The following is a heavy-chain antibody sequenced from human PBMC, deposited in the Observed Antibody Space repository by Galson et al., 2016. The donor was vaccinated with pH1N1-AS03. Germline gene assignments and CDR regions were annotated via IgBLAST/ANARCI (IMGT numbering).Heavy chain of an antibody. Sequence: QSGAEVKKPGESLKISCKTSGYIFTSYWVAWVRHMPGKGLEWMGIIYPGDSDTRYSPSFQGQVTIPADRSISTAYLQWSSLMASDTAIYYCARQVRDGYNDYFDYWGQGILVTVSS. J-gene: IGHJ4*02. D-gene: IGHD5-24*01. CDR2: IYPGDSDT. CDR3: ARQVRDGYNDYFDY. V-gene: IGHV5-51*01. CDR1: GYIFTSYW.